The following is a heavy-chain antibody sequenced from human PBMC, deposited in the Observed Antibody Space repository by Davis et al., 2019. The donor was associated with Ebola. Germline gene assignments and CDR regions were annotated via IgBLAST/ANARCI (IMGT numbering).Heavy chain of an antibody. CDR3: VRSNSWYGDY. J-gene: IGHJ4*02. CDR2: IIPIFGTA. D-gene: IGHD6-13*01. V-gene: IGHV1-69*13. CDR1: GGTFSNYV. Sequence: AASVKVSCKASGGTFSNYVISWLRQAPGQGLQWMGGIIPIFGTANYAQKFQGRVTITADESTSTAYMELRSLRSDDTAVYYCVRSNSWYGDYWGRGTLVTVSS.